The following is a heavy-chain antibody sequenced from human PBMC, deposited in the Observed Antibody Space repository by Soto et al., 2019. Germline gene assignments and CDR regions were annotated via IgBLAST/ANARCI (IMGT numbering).Heavy chain of an antibody. D-gene: IGHD6-13*01. J-gene: IGHJ6*02. V-gene: IGHV4-59*01. CDR1: GGSISSYY. CDR2: IYYSGST. Sequence: SETPSLTCTVSGGSISSYYWSWIRQPPGKGLEWIGYIYYSGSTNYNPSLKSRVTISVDTSKNQFSLKLSSVTAADTAVYYCARGGIAAVTNYYYYYGMDVWGQGTTVTV. CDR3: ARGGIAAVTNYYYYYGMDV.